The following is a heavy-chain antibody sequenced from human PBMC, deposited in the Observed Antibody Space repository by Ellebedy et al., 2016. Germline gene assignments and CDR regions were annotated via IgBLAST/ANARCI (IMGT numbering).Heavy chain of an antibody. Sequence: GESLKISCAASGFSFSKYWMTWVRQAPGKGLEWVSYISSSGSTMYYADSVKGRFTVSRDSAKNSLYLQMNSLRAGDTAVYYCARVADGYNIREFDYWGQGALVTVSS. CDR2: ISSSGSTM. J-gene: IGHJ4*02. V-gene: IGHV3-11*01. CDR3: ARVADGYNIREFDY. CDR1: GFSFSKYW. D-gene: IGHD5-24*01.